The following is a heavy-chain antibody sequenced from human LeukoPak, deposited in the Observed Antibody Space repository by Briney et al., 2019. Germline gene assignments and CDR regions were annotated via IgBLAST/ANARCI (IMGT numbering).Heavy chain of an antibody. V-gene: IGHV3-7*01. CDR1: GFTFSRYW. CDR2: IKQDGSEK. J-gene: IGHJ6*02. CDR3: ARDHIVVVPAAIQYYYYYGMDV. Sequence: GGSLRLSCAASGFTFSRYWMSWVRQAPGKGLKWVANIKQDGSEKYYVDSVKGRFTISRDNAKNSLYLQMNSLRAEDTAVYYCARDHIVVVPAAIQYYYYYGMDVWGQGTTITVSS. D-gene: IGHD2-2*02.